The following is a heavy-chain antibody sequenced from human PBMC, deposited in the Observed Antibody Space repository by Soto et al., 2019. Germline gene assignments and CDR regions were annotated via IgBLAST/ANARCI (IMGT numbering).Heavy chain of an antibody. D-gene: IGHD4-4*01. J-gene: IGHJ4*01. CDR1: GCYICTYH. CDR3: ARDDVDTAEMDLQT. Sequence: SETLSLTCIVSGCYICTYHWIWIRQPPGKGLEWIGFIYHNGDTIYNPSLQSRVAMSVDTSKNQFSLSLRSVTAADTAVYYWARDDVDTAEMDLQTWGQGALVTVSS. CDR2: IYHNGDT. V-gene: IGHV4-59*01.